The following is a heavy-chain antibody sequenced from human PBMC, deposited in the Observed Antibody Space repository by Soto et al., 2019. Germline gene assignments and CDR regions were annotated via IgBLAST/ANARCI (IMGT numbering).Heavy chain of an antibody. CDR3: AKDRPLLTTVTTDTVGAFDI. Sequence: GGSLRLSCAASGFTFSSYAMSWVRQAPGKGLEWVSAISGSGGSTYYADSVKGRFTISRDNSKNTLYLQMNSLRAEDTAVYYCAKDRPLLTTVTTDTVGAFDIWGQGTMVTVSS. CDR2: ISGSGGST. J-gene: IGHJ3*02. D-gene: IGHD4-17*01. V-gene: IGHV3-23*01. CDR1: GFTFSSYA.